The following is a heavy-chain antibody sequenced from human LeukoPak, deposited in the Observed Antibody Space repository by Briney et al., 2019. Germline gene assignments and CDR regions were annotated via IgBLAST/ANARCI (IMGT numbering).Heavy chain of an antibody. D-gene: IGHD7-27*01. CDR2: ISSSSSYI. CDR3: ARDLNWETY. J-gene: IGHJ4*02. Sequence: PGGSLRLSCAASGFTFSSYAMHWVRQAPGKGLEWVSSISSSSSYIYYADSVKGRFTISRDNAKNSLYLQMNSLRAEDTAVYYCARDLNWETYWGQGTLVSVSS. CDR1: GFTFSSYA. V-gene: IGHV3-21*01.